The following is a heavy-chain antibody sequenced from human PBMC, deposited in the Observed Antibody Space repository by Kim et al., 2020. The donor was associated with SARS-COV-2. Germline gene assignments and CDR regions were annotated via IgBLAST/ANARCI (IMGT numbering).Heavy chain of an antibody. Sequence: SETLSLTCAVSGGSISSSNWWSWVRQPPGKLLEWIGEIYHSRSTNYTPSLKRRVTISVDKSKNQFSLKLSSVTAADTAVYYCARTNSSGWYGSYYYGMDVWGQGTTVTVSS. CDR1: GGSISSSNW. J-gene: IGHJ6*02. CDR3: ARTNSSGWYGSYYYGMDV. V-gene: IGHV4-4*02. CDR2: IYHSRST. D-gene: IGHD6-19*01.